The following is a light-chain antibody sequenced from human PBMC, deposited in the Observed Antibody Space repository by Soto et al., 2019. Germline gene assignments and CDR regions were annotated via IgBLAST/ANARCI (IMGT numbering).Light chain of an antibody. CDR1: QSVSKW. J-gene: IGKJ1*01. CDR2: DAS. Sequence: DIPMTQSPSTLSASVGDRVTITCRASQSVSKWVAWYQQKPGEAPKVLIWDASSLQRGVPSRFSGSGSGTEFTLTISSLQPDDFATYYCQQYNDYSTWTFGQGTKVDIK. CDR3: QQYNDYSTWT. V-gene: IGKV1-5*01.